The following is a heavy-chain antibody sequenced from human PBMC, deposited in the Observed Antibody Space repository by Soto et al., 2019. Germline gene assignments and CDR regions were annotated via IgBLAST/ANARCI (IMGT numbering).Heavy chain of an antibody. CDR3: ATSFCFGSPPEI. CDR1: GGSFRDNY. V-gene: IGHV4-34*01. Sequence: QVQLQQWGAGLLKPSETLSLSCAVSGGSFRDNYWTWFRQPPGKGLEWIGEISPSGTTKYTPSLKSRATISVDTCTTQTSLKVTSMTSADTSVNYCATSFCFGSPPEIWGQGTVVSVSS. CDR2: ISPSGTT. J-gene: IGHJ4*02. D-gene: IGHD3-16*01.